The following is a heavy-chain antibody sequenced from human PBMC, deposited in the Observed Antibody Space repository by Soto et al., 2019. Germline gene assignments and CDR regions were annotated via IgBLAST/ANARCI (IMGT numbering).Heavy chain of an antibody. J-gene: IGHJ4*02. CDR1: GFTFSSYG. V-gene: IGHV3-33*01. D-gene: IGHD6-19*01. Sequence: GGSLRLSCAASGFTFSSYGVHWVRQAPGKGLEWVAVIWYDGSNKYYADSVKGRFTISRDNSKNTLFLQMNSLRAEDTAVYYCARFLPRVDSSGWPIDYWGQGTLVTVSS. CDR2: IWYDGSNK. CDR3: ARFLPRVDSSGWPIDY.